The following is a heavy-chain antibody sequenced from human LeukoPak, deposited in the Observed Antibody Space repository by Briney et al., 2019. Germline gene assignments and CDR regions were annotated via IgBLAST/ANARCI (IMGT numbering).Heavy chain of an antibody. CDR3: ARRGHGYGSPFDY. J-gene: IGHJ4*02. D-gene: IGHD5-18*01. CDR2: IYSGGST. CDR1: GFTVSSNY. V-gene: IGHV3-66*04. Sequence: QPGGSLRLSCAASGFTVSSNYMSWVRQAPGKGLEWVSMIYSGGSTYYADSVKGRFTISRDNSKNTLDLQMNSLRAEDTAVYYCARRGHGYGSPFDYWGQGTLVTVSS.